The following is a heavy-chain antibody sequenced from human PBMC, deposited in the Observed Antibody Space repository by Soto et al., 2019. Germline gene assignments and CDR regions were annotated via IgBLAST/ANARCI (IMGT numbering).Heavy chain of an antibody. Sequence: SETLSLTCAVSGDSFSSGGHSWSWIRQPPGKGLEWIGYIFHSGDTYYNPSLKSRVTISVDRSKNQFSLKLSSVTADTAVYYCAGYSSRMNDAFDIWGQGTMVTVSS. CDR1: GDSFSSGGHS. CDR2: IFHSGDT. V-gene: IGHV4-30-2*02. CDR3: AGYSSRMNDAFDI. D-gene: IGHD6-13*01. J-gene: IGHJ3*02.